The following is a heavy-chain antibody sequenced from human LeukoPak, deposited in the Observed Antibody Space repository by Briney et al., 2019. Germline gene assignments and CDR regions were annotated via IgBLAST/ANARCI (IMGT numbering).Heavy chain of an antibody. CDR2: INPSSGTT. CDR1: GYTFTSYY. V-gene: IGHV1-46*01. CDR3: ARDHTGGGSSWSDNWFDP. Sequence: ASVKVSCKASGYTFTSYYIHWVRQAPGQGLEWMGIINPSSGTTTYAQKFQGRVTMTRDTSTNTVYMELSSLRPEDTAVYYCARDHTGGGSSWSDNWFDPWDQGTLVTVSS. D-gene: IGHD6-13*01. J-gene: IGHJ5*02.